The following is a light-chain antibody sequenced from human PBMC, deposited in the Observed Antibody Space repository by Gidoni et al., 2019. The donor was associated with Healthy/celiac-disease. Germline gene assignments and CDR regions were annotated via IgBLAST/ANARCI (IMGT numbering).Light chain of an antibody. J-gene: IGKJ4*01. CDR1: QSVSSN. CDR2: GAS. Sequence: EIVMTQSPATLSVSPGARATLSCRASQSVSSNLAWYQQKPGQDPRLLIYGASTRATGIPARFSGSGSGTEFTLTISSLQSEDFAVYYCQQYNNWPTLTFGGGTKVEIK. CDR3: QQYNNWPTLT. V-gene: IGKV3-15*01.